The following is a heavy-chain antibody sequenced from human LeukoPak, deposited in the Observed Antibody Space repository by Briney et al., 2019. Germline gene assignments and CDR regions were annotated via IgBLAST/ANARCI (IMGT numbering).Heavy chain of an antibody. Sequence: PSETLSLTCTVSGGSISSSSYYWRWLRQPPGKGLEGIGSIYYSGSTYYNPSLKSRVHISVDTSKNQFSLKLSSVTAADTAVYYCARPRDGYNHGFDYWGQGTLVTVSS. V-gene: IGHV4-39*07. J-gene: IGHJ4*02. CDR1: GGSISSSSYY. CDR3: ARPRDGYNHGFDY. CDR2: IYYSGST. D-gene: IGHD5-24*01.